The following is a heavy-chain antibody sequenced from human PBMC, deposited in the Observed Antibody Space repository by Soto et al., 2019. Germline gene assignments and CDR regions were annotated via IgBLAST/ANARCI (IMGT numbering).Heavy chain of an antibody. CDR3: ARDRSSSWYNGTFYFDS. Sequence: SVKVSCKASGYTFSSYGFSWVRQAPGQGLEWMGGIIPLFDATKYAQKFQGRVTITADKSTGTAYMELSSLRSEDTAMYYCARDRSSSWYNGTFYFDSWGQGTLVTVSS. CDR2: IIPLFDAT. CDR1: GYTFSSYG. V-gene: IGHV1-69*06. D-gene: IGHD6-19*01. J-gene: IGHJ4*02.